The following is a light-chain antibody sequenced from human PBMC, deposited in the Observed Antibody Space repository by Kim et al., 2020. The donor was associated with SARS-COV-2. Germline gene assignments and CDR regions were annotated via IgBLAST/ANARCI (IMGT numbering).Light chain of an antibody. Sequence: EIVMTQSPGTLSLSPGERATLSCRASQSFNSDFLAWFQQKPGQAPKLLIYGASNRAAGIPDRFSGRGSGTAFTLTINSLQPEDFAVYYCQQYGASPPYTFGPGTKVDI. CDR1: QSFNSDF. CDR3: QQYGASPPYT. CDR2: GAS. V-gene: IGKV3-20*01. J-gene: IGKJ2*01.